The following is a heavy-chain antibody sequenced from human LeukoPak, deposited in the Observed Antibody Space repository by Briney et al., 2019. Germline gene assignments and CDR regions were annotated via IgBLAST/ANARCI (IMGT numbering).Heavy chain of an antibody. CDR2: VNPRSGNA. CDR1: AYTFTSYG. Sequence: ASVKVSCKASAYTFTSYGINWVREATGQGLEWMGWVNPRSGNAGYLQKFQGRLTITRDTSIDTAYMDLSSLSSEDTAVYYCARGVPLGYCTYGVCYPPYYFDYWGQGTLVTASS. J-gene: IGHJ4*02. V-gene: IGHV1-8*03. CDR3: ARGVPLGYCTYGVCYPPYYFDY. D-gene: IGHD2-8*01.